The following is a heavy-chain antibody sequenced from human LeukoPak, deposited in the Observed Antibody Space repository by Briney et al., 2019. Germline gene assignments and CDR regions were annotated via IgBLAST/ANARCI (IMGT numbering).Heavy chain of an antibody. Sequence: GGSLILSCAASGFTFSSYGMHWVRQAPGEGLEWVAVISYDGSNKYYADSVKGRFTISRDNSKNTLYLQMNSLRAEDTAVYYCAKDDVLLWFGELMEGGAFDIWGQGTMVTVSS. CDR2: ISYDGSNK. V-gene: IGHV3-30*18. J-gene: IGHJ3*02. CDR1: GFTFSSYG. D-gene: IGHD3-10*01. CDR3: AKDDVLLWFGELMEGGAFDI.